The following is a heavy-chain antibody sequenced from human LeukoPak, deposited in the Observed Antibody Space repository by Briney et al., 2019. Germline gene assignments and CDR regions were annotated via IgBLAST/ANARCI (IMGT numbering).Heavy chain of an antibody. CDR3: ARAEFCDSSSSN. J-gene: IGHJ4*02. V-gene: IGHV1-69*13. CDR1: GGTFSSYA. Sequence: GASVKVSCKASGGTFSSYAISWVRQAPGQGLEWMGGIIPIFGTANYAQKFQGRVTITADESTSTAYMELSRLRSDDTAVYYCARAEFCDSSSSNWGQGTLVTVSS. CDR2: IIPIFGTA. D-gene: IGHD3-22*01.